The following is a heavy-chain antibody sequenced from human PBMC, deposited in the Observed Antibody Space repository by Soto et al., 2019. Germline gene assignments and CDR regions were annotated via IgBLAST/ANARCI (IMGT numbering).Heavy chain of an antibody. CDR1: GGTFSSYA. CDR3: ASSAGLRFLEWSNYYYYGMDV. Sequence: ASEKVSCKASGGTFSSYAISWVRQAPGQGLEWMGGIIPIFGTANYAQKFQGRVTITADESTSTAYMELSSLRSEDTAVYYCASSAGLRFLEWSNYYYYGMDVWGQGTTVTVSS. V-gene: IGHV1-69*13. CDR2: IIPIFGTA. J-gene: IGHJ6*02. D-gene: IGHD3-3*01.